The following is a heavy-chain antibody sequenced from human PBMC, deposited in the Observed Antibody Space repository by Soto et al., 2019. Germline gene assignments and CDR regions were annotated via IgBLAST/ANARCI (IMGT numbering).Heavy chain of an antibody. D-gene: IGHD2-21*02. V-gene: IGHV3-15*01. J-gene: IGHJ4*02. Sequence: EVQLVESGGGLVRPGGSLRLSCAASGLTFTNAWMNWVRQAPGKGLEWVGRIKSKTDGETTDYAAPVKGRFSNSRDNSTNTLYLEMNRLKTEDIAVYYCATRSPPYGDSPLDYWGQGTLVTVSS. CDR3: ATRSPPYGDSPLDY. CDR1: GLTFTNAW. CDR2: IKSKTDGETT.